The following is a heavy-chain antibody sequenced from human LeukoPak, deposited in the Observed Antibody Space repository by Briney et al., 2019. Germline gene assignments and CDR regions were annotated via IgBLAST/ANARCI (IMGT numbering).Heavy chain of an antibody. J-gene: IGHJ4*02. D-gene: IGHD3-9*01. V-gene: IGHV1-2*02. CDR3: ARGRYYDILTGYYPLDY. Sequence: ASVKVSCKASGYTFTGYYMHWVRQAPGQGLEWMGWINPNSGGTNYAQKFQGRVTMTRDTSISTAYMELSRLRSDDTAVYYCARGRYYDILTGYYPLDYWGQGTLVTVSS. CDR2: INPNSGGT. CDR1: GYTFTGYY.